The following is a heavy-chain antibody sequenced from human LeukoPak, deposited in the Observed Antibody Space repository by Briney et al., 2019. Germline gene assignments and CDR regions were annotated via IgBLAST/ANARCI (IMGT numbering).Heavy chain of an antibody. CDR2: IIPTLGIA. CDR3: ARDSHCSAAPSDY. J-gene: IGHJ4*02. D-gene: IGHD6-13*01. V-gene: IGHV1-69*04. Sequence: SVKVSCKASGGTFSNDAISWVRQAPGQGLDWMGRIIPTLGIAKYAQKFQGRVTITADSSTSTAYMELRSLRSEDTAVYYCARDSHCSAAPSDYWGQGTLVTVSS. CDR1: GGTFSNDA.